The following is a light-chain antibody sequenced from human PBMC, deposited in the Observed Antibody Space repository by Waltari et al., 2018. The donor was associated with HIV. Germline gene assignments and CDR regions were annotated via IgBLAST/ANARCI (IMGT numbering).Light chain of an antibody. V-gene: IGKV1-39*01. CDR2: AAS. Sequence: DIQMTQSPSSLSASVGDRVTITCRACQNISSYLSWYQQKPGKAPKVLIYAASSLQSGVPSRFSGSGSRTDFNISISSLQLEDFATYYCQQSYSTPRTFGQGTKVEIK. CDR1: QNISSY. J-gene: IGKJ1*01. CDR3: QQSYSTPRT.